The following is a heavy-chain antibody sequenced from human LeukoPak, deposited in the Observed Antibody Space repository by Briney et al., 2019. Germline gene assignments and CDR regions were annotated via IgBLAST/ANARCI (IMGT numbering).Heavy chain of an antibody. CDR2: MYYSGSP. CDR3: ARDVCFGGSCYSDYFDY. D-gene: IGHD2-15*01. CDR1: GGSISSYY. J-gene: IGHJ4*02. Sequence: PSETLSLTCTVSGGSISSYYWSWIRQPPGKGLEWIGYMYYSGSPNYNPSLKSRVTISVDTSKNQFSLKLSSVTAADTAVYYCARDVCFGGSCYSDYFDYWGQGILDTVSS. V-gene: IGHV4-59*01.